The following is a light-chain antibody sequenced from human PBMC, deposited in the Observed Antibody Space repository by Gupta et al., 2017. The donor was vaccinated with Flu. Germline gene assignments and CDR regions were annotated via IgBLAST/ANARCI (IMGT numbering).Light chain of an antibody. V-gene: IGKV1-5*03. CDR1: QSISSW. CDR3: QQYSSYSYT. J-gene: IGKJ2*01. Sequence: GDRVPITCRASQSISSWLAWYQQKPGKAPKLVIYKASTLESGVPSRFSGSGSGTEFTLTISSLQPDDFATYYCQQYSSYSYTFGQGTKVEIK. CDR2: KAS.